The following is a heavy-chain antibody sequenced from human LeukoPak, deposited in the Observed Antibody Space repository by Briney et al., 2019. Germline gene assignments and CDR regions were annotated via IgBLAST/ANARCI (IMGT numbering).Heavy chain of an antibody. V-gene: IGHV5-51*01. CDR1: GYRFTNYW. D-gene: IGHD1-14*01. Sequence: GESLKISCKGSGYRFTNYWIGWVRQMPGKGLEWMGIIYPGDSDTRYSSSFQGQVTISADKSISTAYLQWSSLKASDTAMYYCARPWGVTPYYFDYWGQGTLVTVSS. CDR3: ARPWGVTPYYFDY. CDR2: IYPGDSDT. J-gene: IGHJ4*02.